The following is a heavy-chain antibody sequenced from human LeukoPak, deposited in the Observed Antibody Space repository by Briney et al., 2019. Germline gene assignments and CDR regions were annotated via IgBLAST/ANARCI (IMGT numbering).Heavy chain of an antibody. CDR2: IYYSGST. CDR3: ARLPRAGYYYDSSGYYQAH. CDR1: GGSIISTNHY. V-gene: IGHV4-39*07. J-gene: IGHJ4*02. D-gene: IGHD3-22*01. Sequence: SETLSLTCTVSGGSIISTNHYWVWIRQPPGKVLEWIGSIYYSGSTYYNPSLKSRVTISVDTSKNQFSLKLSSVTAADTAVYYCARLPRAGYYYDSSGYYQAHWGQGTLVTVSS.